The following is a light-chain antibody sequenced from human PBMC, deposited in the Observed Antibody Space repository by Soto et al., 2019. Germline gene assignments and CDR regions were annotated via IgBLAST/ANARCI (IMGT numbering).Light chain of an antibody. CDR2: EVT. V-gene: IGLV2-8*01. Sequence: QSVLTQPPSASGSPGQSVTISCTGTSSDIGAYNYVSWYQHHPGKAPKLIIYEVTKRPSGVPDRFSASKSGNTAFLTVSGLQAEDEADYYCTSFGDSRVFGGGTQLTVL. J-gene: IGLJ3*02. CDR3: TSFGDSRV. CDR1: SSDIGAYNY.